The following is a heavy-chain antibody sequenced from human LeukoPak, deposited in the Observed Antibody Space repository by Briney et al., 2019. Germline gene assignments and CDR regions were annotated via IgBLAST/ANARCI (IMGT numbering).Heavy chain of an antibody. V-gene: IGHV1-69*13. D-gene: IGHD3-10*01. CDR1: GGTFSSYA. Sequence: ASVKVSCKASGGTFSSYAISWVRQAPGRGLEWMGGIIPIFGTANYAQKFQGRVTITADESTSTAYMELSSLRSEDTAVYYCARDRGYYGSGSSDAFDIWGQGTMVTVSS. CDR3: ARDRGYYGSGSSDAFDI. J-gene: IGHJ3*02. CDR2: IIPIFGTA.